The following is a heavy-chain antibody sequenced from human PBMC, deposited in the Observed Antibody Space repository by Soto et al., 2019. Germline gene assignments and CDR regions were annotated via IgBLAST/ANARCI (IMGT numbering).Heavy chain of an antibody. V-gene: IGHV4-31*03. CDR1: GGSISSGGYY. CDR2: IYYSGIT. Sequence: SETLSLTCTVSGGSISSGGYYWSWIRQHPGKGLEWIGHIYYSGITTYNPSLRSRVTISVDTSKNQFSLKLSSVTDADTAVYYCARESKYDTSGYPPWFAPWGQGTLVTVSS. J-gene: IGHJ5*02. D-gene: IGHD3-22*01. CDR3: ARESKYDTSGYPPWFAP.